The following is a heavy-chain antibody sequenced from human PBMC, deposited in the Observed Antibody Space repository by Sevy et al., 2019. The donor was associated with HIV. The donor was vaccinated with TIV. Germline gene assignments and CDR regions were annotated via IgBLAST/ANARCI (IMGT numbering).Heavy chain of an antibody. CDR3: ARDLGSGWPDYYYYYMDV. V-gene: IGHV4-38-2*02. D-gene: IGHD6-19*01. CDR1: GYSISSGYY. J-gene: IGHJ6*03. Sequence: SETLSLTCAVSGYSISSGYYWGWIRQPPGKGLEWIGSIYHSGSTYYNPSLKSRVTISVDTSKNQFSLKLCSVTAADTAVYYCARDLGSGWPDYYYYYMDVWGKGTTVTVSS. CDR2: IYHSGST.